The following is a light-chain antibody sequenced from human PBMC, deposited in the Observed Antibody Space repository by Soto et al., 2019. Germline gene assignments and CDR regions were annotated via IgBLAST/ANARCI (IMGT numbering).Light chain of an antibody. CDR1: ESINRH. CDR2: AAS. Sequence: DIQMTQSPSSLSASVGDRVTITCRASESINRHLNWYQQKPGKAPKLLIYAASSLQNGVPSRFNCSGSGTDFTLTISNLQPEDFASYYCQQRYSTLSITFGQGTRLEIK. V-gene: IGKV1-39*01. CDR3: QQRYSTLSIT. J-gene: IGKJ5*01.